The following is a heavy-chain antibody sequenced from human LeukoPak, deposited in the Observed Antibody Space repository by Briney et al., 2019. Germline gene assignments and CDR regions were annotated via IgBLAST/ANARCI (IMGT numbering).Heavy chain of an antibody. CDR3: ARVVGGSGSYDWFDP. CDR2: ISAYNGNT. CDR1: GYTFTSYG. D-gene: IGHD3-10*01. J-gene: IGHJ5*02. V-gene: IGHV1-18*01. Sequence: ASVTVSCKASGYTFTSYGISWVRQAPGQGLEWMGWISAYNGNTNYAQKLQGRVTMTTDTSTSTAYMELRSLRSDDTAVYYCARVVGGSGSYDWFDPWGQGTLVTVSS.